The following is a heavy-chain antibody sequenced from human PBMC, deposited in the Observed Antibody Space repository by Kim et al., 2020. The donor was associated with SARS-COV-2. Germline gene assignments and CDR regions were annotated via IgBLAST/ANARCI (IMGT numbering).Heavy chain of an antibody. CDR1: GYTFTTYA. CDR2: INTNTGHP. Sequence: ASVKVSCKASGYTFTTYAMKWVRQAPGQGLEWMGWINTNTGHPTYAQGFTGRFVFSLDTSVSTAYLQISSLKADDTAVYYCSRGPAVPAAGPYYYYYYM. J-gene: IGHJ6*03. D-gene: IGHD2-2*01. V-gene: IGHV7-4-1*02. CDR3: SRGPAVPAAGPYYYYYYM.